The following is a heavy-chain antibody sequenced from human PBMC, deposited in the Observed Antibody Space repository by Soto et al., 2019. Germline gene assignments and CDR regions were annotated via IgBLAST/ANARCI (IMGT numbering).Heavy chain of an antibody. Sequence: EVQLVESGGGLVKPGGSLRLSCAASGFTFSSYSMNWVRQAPGKGLEWVSSISSSSSYIYYADSVKGRFTISRDNAKNSLYLQMNSLRAEDTAVYYCARDQMGATPFDYWGQGTLVTVSS. CDR2: ISSSSSYI. V-gene: IGHV3-21*01. J-gene: IGHJ4*02. CDR1: GFTFSSYS. D-gene: IGHD1-26*01. CDR3: ARDQMGATPFDY.